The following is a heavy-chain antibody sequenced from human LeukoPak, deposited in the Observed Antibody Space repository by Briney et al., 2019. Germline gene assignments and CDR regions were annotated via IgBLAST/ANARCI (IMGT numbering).Heavy chain of an antibody. D-gene: IGHD3-10*01. CDR3: AKLNGSGSYYIPWDYYYYMDV. CDR1: VFTFSSYA. V-gene: IGHV3-23*01. Sequence: GGSLRLSCAASVFTFSSYAMSWVRQAPGEGLEWVSAISGSGGGTYYADSGKGRFTISRDNSKNTLYLQMNSMRAEDTAVYYCAKLNGSGSYYIPWDYYYYMDVWGKGTTVTVSS. J-gene: IGHJ6*03. CDR2: ISGSGGGT.